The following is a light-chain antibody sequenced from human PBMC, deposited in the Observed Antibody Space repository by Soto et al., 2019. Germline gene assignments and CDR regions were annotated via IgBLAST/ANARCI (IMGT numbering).Light chain of an antibody. J-gene: IGKJ4*01. Sequence: ENLLTQSPGTLSLSPGEGATLSCRASRGVSANYLAWYQQKPGQAPTLLIYGASIRAAGIPDRFSGSASGTEFTLTISSLQSEDFAIYYCQQYNNWPLTFGGGTKVDIK. V-gene: IGKV3D-15*01. CDR3: QQYNNWPLT. CDR1: RGVSANY. CDR2: GAS.